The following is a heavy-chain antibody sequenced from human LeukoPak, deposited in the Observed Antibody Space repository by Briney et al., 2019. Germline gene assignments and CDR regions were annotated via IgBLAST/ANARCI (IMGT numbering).Heavy chain of an antibody. CDR1: GGSVSSGSYY. Sequence: PSETLSLTCTVSGGSVSSGSYYWSWIRQPPGKGLEWIGYIYYSGSTNYNPSLKSRVTISVDTSKNQFSLKLSSVTAADTAVYYCARDVRGDCSGGSCTVFDYWGQGTLVTVSS. D-gene: IGHD2-15*01. CDR3: ARDVRGDCSGGSCTVFDY. J-gene: IGHJ4*02. CDR2: IYYSGST. V-gene: IGHV4-61*01.